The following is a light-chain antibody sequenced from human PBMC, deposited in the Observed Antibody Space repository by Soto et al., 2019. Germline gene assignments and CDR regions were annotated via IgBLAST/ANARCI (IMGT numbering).Light chain of an antibody. V-gene: IGKV3-20*01. Sequence: EIDFTQSPSTLSLSPGERASISCRASQSVSNNYLAWYQQKPGQAPRLLIYGASNRATGVPDRFSGSGSGTDFTLTISRLEPEDFAVYYCQQYGSSGTFGQGTKVDI. CDR3: QQYGSSGT. CDR2: GAS. CDR1: QSVSNNY. J-gene: IGKJ1*01.